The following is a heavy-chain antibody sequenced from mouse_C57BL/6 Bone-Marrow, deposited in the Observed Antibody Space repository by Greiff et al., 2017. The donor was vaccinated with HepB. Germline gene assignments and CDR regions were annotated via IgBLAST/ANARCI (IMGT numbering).Heavy chain of an antibody. Sequence: VQLQQSGPELVKPGASVKISCKASGYAFTDYYMNWVKQSHGKSLEWIGDINPNNGGTSYNQKFKGKATLTVDKSSSTVYLELSRLTSDDSAVYYCARRRLELRDWYFDVWGTGTTVTVSS. CDR3: ARRRLELRDWYFDV. CDR1: GYAFTDYY. V-gene: IGHV1-26*01. D-gene: IGHD1-1*01. J-gene: IGHJ1*03. CDR2: INPNNGGT.